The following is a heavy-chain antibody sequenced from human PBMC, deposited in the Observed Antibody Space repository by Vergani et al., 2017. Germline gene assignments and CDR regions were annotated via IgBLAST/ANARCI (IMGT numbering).Heavy chain of an antibody. V-gene: IGHV4-59*01. D-gene: IGHD2-2*01. CDR3: ARGGDVSQLRLHDAFDI. CDR1: GGSISSYY. CDR2: IYYSGST. Sequence: QVQLQESGPGLVKPSETLSLTCTVSGGSISSYYWSWIRQPPGKGLEWIGYIYYSGSTNYNPSLKSRVTISVDTSKNQFSLKLSSVTAADTAVYYCARGGDVSQLRLHDAFDIWGQGTMVTVSS. J-gene: IGHJ3*02.